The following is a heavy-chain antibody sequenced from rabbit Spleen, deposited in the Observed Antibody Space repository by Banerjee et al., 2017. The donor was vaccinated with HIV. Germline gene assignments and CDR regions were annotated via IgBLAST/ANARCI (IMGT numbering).Heavy chain of an antibody. CDR1: GFSFSGHSW. CDR2: IESGSSGFT. D-gene: IGHD8-1*01. V-gene: IGHV1S45*01. J-gene: IGHJ6*01. CDR3: ARDLTGTSFSTYGMDL. Sequence: EESGGGLVQPEGSLTLTCTVSGFSFSGHSWICWVRQAPEKGLEWIACIESGSSGFTYFATWAKGRFTCSKTSSTTVTLQMTRLTAADTATYFCARDLTGTSFSTYGMDLWGPGTLVTVS.